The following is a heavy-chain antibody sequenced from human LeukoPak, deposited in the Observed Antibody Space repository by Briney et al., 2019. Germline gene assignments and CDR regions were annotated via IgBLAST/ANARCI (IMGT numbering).Heavy chain of an antibody. V-gene: IGHV3-23*01. CDR3: AKAIYDSSGYHPMFDY. J-gene: IGHJ4*02. CDR2: ISGSGGST. CDR1: GFTFSSYA. D-gene: IGHD3-22*01. Sequence: GGSLRLSCAASGFTFSSYAMSWVRHAPGKGLEWVSSISGSGGSTYYADSVKGRFTISRDNSKNTLYLQMNSLRAEDTAVYYCAKAIYDSSGYHPMFDYWGQGTLVTVSS.